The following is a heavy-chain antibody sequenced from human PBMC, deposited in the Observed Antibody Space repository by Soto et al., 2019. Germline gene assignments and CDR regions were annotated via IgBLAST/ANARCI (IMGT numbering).Heavy chain of an antibody. J-gene: IGHJ4*02. CDR3: ARDNFDAAAGPIPVDY. V-gene: IGHV3-21*01. Sequence: PGGSLRLSCAASGFTFSSYSMNWVRQAPGKGLEWVSSISSSSSYIYYADSVKGRFTISRDNAKNSLYLQMNSLRAEDTAVYYCARDNFDAAAGPIPVDYWGQGTLVTVSS. D-gene: IGHD6-13*01. CDR1: GFTFSSYS. CDR2: ISSSSSYI.